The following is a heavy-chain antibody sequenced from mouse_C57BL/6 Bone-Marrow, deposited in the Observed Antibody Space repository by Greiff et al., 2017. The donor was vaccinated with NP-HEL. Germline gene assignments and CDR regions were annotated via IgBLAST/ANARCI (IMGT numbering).Heavy chain of an antibody. CDR3: ARPGTGDY. Sequence: QVQLQQSGPELVKPGASVKISCKASGYAFSSSWMNWVKQRPGKGLEWIGRIYPGAGDTNYNGKFKGKATLTADKSSSTAYMQLSSLTSEDSAVYFGARPGTGDYWGQGTTLTVSS. D-gene: IGHD4-1*01. J-gene: IGHJ2*01. CDR2: IYPGAGDT. V-gene: IGHV1-82*01. CDR1: GYAFSSSW.